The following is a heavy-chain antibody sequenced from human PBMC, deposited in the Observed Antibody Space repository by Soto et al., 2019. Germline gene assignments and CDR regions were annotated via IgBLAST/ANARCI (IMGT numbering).Heavy chain of an antibody. CDR3: AIGRPKTSDSNTWFDH. CDR2: ISNTGGGT. CDR1: GFTFSTYA. Sequence: PGGSLRLSCAASGFTFSTYAMNWVRQAPGKGLEWISTISNTGGGTFYADSVKGRFTISRDNSNNTFYLQMHSLRAEDTAVYFCAIGRPKTSDSNTWFDHWGRGTLVTVSS. V-gene: IGHV3-23*01. D-gene: IGHD3-22*01. J-gene: IGHJ5*02.